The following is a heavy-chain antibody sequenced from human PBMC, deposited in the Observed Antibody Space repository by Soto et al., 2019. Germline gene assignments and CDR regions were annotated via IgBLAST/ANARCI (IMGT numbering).Heavy chain of an antibody. CDR3: VRSWYSHYFDY. CDR1: GFTSSSYA. D-gene: IGHD6-13*01. Sequence: PGGSLRLSCSASGFTSSSYAIHWVRQAPGKVLEFVSAISNYGDYTFYADSVKGRFTISRDNSKSTLYLQMSSLRADDTAVYYCVRSWYSHYFDYWGQGTLVTVSS. CDR2: ISNYGDYT. J-gene: IGHJ4*02. V-gene: IGHV3-64D*08.